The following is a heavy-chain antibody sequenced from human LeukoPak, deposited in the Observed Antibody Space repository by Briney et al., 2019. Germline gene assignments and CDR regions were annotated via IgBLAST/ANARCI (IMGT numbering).Heavy chain of an antibody. D-gene: IGHD5-12*01. V-gene: IGHV1-46*01. J-gene: IGHJ4*02. CDR3: ARRVTGWGDSGYDLRTDY. CDR1: GYTFTSYY. CDR2: INPSSGST. Sequence: ASVKVSCKASGYTFTSYYMHWVRQAPGQGLEWMGIINPSSGSTSYAQKFQGRVTMTRDTSTSTVYMELSSLRSEDTAVYYCARRVTGWGDSGYDLRTDYWGQGTLVTVSS.